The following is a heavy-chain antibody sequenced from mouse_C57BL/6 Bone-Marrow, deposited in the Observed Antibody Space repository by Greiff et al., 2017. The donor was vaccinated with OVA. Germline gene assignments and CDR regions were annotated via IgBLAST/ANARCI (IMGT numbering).Heavy chain of an antibody. CDR1: GFSLTSYG. V-gene: IGHV2-4*01. J-gene: IGHJ3*01. CDR2: LWSGGRT. CDR3: AKEGYGRGFAY. Sequence: VQLQQSGPGLVQPSQSLSITCTVSGFSLTSYGVHWVRQPPGKGLEWLGVLWSGGRTDYTAAFISRLSISKYNSKSQGFFKMNSLQADDTARYYCAKEGYGRGFAYWGQGTLVTVSA. D-gene: IGHD1-1*01.